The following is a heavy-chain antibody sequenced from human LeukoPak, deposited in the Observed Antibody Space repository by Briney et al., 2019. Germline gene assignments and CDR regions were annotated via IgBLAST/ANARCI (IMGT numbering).Heavy chain of an antibody. CDR2: INAGNGNT. V-gene: IGHV1-3*01. D-gene: IGHD2-15*01. CDR1: GYTFTSYA. Sequence: ASVKVSCKASGYTFTSYAMHWVRQAPGQRLEWMGWINAGNGNTKYSQKFQGRVTITRDTSASTAYMELSSLRSEDTAVYYCARGLSRRLGYCSGGSCYSDAFDIWGQGTMVTVSS. CDR3: ARGLSRRLGYCSGGSCYSDAFDI. J-gene: IGHJ3*02.